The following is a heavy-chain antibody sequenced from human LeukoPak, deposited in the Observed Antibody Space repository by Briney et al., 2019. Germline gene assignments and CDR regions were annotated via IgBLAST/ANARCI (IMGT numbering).Heavy chain of an antibody. V-gene: IGHV1-18*01. J-gene: IGHJ6*03. D-gene: IGHD3-3*01. CDR3: ARDYLPTRDFWSGYYYYYYYYMDV. CDR1: GYTFTSYG. CDR2: ISAYNGST. Sequence: APVKVSCKASGYTFTSYGISWVRQAPGQGLEWMGWISAYNGSTNYAQKLQGRVTMTTDTSTSTAYMELRSLRSDDTAVYYCARDYLPTRDFWSGYYYYYYYYMDVWGKGTTVTVSS.